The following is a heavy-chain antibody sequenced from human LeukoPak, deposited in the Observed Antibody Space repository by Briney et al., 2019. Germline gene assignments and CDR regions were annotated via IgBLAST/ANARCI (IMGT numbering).Heavy chain of an antibody. CDR1: GYSFTSYW. J-gene: IGHJ5*02. CDR2: IYPGDSDT. Sequence: GESLKISCKGSGYSFTSYWIGWVRQLPGKGLEWMGIIYPGDSDTRYSPSFQGQVTISADKSISTAYLQWSSLKASDTAMYYCTRLSRSGPRGAYWFDPWGQGTLVTVSS. V-gene: IGHV5-51*01. D-gene: IGHD3-3*01. CDR3: TRLSRSGPRGAYWFDP.